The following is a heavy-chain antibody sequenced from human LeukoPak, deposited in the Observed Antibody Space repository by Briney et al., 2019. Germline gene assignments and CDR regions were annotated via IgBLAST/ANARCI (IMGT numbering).Heavy chain of an antibody. J-gene: IGHJ4*02. D-gene: IGHD3-10*01. V-gene: IGHV1-2*06. CDR1: GYIFTGYY. CDR2: FYPNSGGT. Sequence: ASVTGSCKASGYIFTGYYMHWVRHAPGHGLECMEHFYPNSGGTNYAQRFQGRVTMTWDTSISTDYMELTSLRSDDTAVYYCAREPSGSGSFDYWGQGALVTVSS. CDR3: AREPSGSGSFDY.